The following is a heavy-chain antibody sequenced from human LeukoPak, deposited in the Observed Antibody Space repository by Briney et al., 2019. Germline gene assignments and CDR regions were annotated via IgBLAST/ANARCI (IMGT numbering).Heavy chain of an antibody. CDR1: GFTFSSYS. CDR3: AKDSCGGDCYSAFDY. D-gene: IGHD2-21*02. Sequence: GGSLRLSCAASGFTFSSYSMNWVRQAPGKGLEWVSSISGSSSYIYYADSVKGRFTISRDNAKNSLYLQMNSLRAEDTAVYYCAKDSCGGDCYSAFDYWGQGTLVTVSS. V-gene: IGHV3-21*04. CDR2: ISGSSSYI. J-gene: IGHJ4*02.